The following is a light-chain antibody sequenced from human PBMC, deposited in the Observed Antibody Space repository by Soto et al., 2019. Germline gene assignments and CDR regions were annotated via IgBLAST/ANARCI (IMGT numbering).Light chain of an antibody. V-gene: IGLV3-21*02. Sequence: SYELTQPPSVSVAPGLTARISCGGNNIGSKSVHWFQQKPGQAPVLVVYDDNDRPSGIPERFSGSNSGNTATLTISRVEAGDEADYYCQVWDSISDHFVFGTGTKVTVL. CDR3: QVWDSISDHFV. CDR1: NIGSKS. CDR2: DDN. J-gene: IGLJ1*01.